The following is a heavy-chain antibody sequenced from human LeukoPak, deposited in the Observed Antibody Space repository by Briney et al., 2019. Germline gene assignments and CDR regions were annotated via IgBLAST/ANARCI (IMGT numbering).Heavy chain of an antibody. D-gene: IGHD3-22*01. Sequence: PGESLTLSCAASGFTLSSYWMHYVRQAPGKGLVWVSRINEDGSRTDYADSVKGRFTISRDNAKNTLYLQMNSLRAEDTAVYYCARGAYYYDSSGYYYVGEYWGQGTLVTVSS. J-gene: IGHJ4*02. CDR3: ARGAYYYDSSGYYYVGEY. V-gene: IGHV3-74*01. CDR2: INEDGSRT. CDR1: GFTLSSYW.